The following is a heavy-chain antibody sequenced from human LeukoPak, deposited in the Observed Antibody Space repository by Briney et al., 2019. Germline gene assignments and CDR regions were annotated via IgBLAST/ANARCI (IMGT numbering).Heavy chain of an antibody. Sequence: SETLALTCTVSGGSISSYYWSWIRQPPGKGLGWIGYIYYSGSTNYNPSLKSRVTISVDTSKNQFSLKLSSVTAADTAVYYCARPGRYSSSWYLGYFDPWGQGTLVTVSS. D-gene: IGHD6-13*01. J-gene: IGHJ5*02. CDR3: ARPGRYSSSWYLGYFDP. V-gene: IGHV4-59*01. CDR2: IYYSGST. CDR1: GGSISSYY.